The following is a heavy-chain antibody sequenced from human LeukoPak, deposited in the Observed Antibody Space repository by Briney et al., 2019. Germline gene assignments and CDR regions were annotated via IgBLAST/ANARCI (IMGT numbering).Heavy chain of an antibody. CDR1: GFTFSSYG. Sequence: GGSLRLSCAASGFTFSSYGMHWVRQAPGKGLEWVAFIRYDGSNKYYADSVKGRFTISRDNSKNTLYLQMNSLRAEDTAVYYCAGLTGLRGYSYGFDYWGQGTLVTVSS. J-gene: IGHJ4*02. V-gene: IGHV3-30*02. CDR3: AGLTGLRGYSYGFDY. CDR2: IRYDGSNK. D-gene: IGHD5-18*01.